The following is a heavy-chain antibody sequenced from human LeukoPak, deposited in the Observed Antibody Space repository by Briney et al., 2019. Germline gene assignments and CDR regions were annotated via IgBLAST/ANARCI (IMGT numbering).Heavy chain of an antibody. CDR2: ISSSGSTI. V-gene: IGHV3-48*03. Sequence: GGSLRLSCAASGFTFSSYEVNWVRQAPGKGLEWVSYISSSGSTIYYADSVKGRFTISRDNAKNSLYLQMNSLRAEDMALYYCAKDISTNYDSWGFDYWGQGTLVTVSS. CDR1: GFTFSSYE. D-gene: IGHD3-3*01. CDR3: AKDISTNYDSWGFDY. J-gene: IGHJ4*02.